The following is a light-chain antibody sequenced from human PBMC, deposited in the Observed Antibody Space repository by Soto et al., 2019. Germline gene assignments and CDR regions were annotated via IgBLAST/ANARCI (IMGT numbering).Light chain of an antibody. CDR1: QSISSW. Sequence: DSPMTQSPATLSGSVGERVTISCRASQSISSWLAWYQQKPGKAPKRLIYKASTLKSGVPSRFSGSGSGTEFTLTISSLQPDDFATYYCQHYNSYSEAFGQGAKVDIK. J-gene: IGKJ1*01. V-gene: IGKV1-5*03. CDR3: QHYNSYSEA. CDR2: KAS.